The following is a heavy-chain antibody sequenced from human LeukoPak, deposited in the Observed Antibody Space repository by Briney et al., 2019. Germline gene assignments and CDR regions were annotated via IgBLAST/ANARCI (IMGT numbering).Heavy chain of an antibody. CDR2: FDPEDGET. CDR1: GYTLTELS. V-gene: IGHV1-24*01. D-gene: IGHD2-2*01. CDR3: ATYAKRPGTEWYAFDI. Sequence: GASVKVSCKVSGYTLTELSMHWVRQAPGKGLEWMGGFDPEDGETIYAQKFQGRVTMTEDTSTDTAYMELSSLRSEDTAVYYCATYAKRPGTEWYAFDIWGQGTMVTVSS. J-gene: IGHJ3*02.